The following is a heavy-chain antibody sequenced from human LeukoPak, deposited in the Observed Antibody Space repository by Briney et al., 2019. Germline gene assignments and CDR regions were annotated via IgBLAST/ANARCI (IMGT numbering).Heavy chain of an antibody. CDR3: ATNSRWLLLGDYYYMDV. CDR2: TYYRSKWYN. D-gene: IGHD3-22*01. J-gene: IGHJ6*03. V-gene: IGHV6-1*01. CDR1: GDSVSSNSAA. Sequence: SQTLSLTCAISGDSVSSNSAAWNWIRQSPSRGLEWLGRTYYRSKWYNDYAVSVKSRITINPDTSKSQFSLQLNSVTPEDTAVYYCATNSRWLLLGDYYYMDVWGKGTTVTVSS.